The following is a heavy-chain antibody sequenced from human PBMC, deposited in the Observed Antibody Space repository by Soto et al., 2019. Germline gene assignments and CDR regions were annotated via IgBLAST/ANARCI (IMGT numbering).Heavy chain of an antibody. CDR2: INPNSGGT. Sequence: ASVKVSCKASGYTFTGYYMHRVRQAPGQGLEWMGWINPNSGGTNYAQKFQGRVTMTRDTSISTAYMELSRLRSDDTAVYYCARGPLGVRGVIIGEFDYWGQGTLVTAPQ. J-gene: IGHJ4*02. CDR3: ARGPLGVRGVIIGEFDY. CDR1: GYTFTGYY. V-gene: IGHV1-2*02. D-gene: IGHD3-10*01.